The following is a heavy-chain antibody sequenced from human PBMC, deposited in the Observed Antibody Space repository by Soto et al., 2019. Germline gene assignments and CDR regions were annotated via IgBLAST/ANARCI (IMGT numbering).Heavy chain of an antibody. D-gene: IGHD3-10*02. CDR2: INPNSGGT. V-gene: IGHV1-2*02. J-gene: IGHJ3*01. CDR1: GYTFTGYY. Sequence: ASVKVSCKASGYTFTGYYIHWVRQAPGQGLEWMAWINPNSGGTNYAQKFQGRVTVTRDTSISTAYMELSSLRSDDTAAYYCARGRKLGATDTAMLEDMWGQGTMVTVSS. CDR3: ARGRKLGATDTAMLEDM.